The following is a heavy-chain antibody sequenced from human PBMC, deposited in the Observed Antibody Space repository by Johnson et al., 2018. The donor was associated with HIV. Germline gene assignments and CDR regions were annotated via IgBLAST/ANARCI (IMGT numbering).Heavy chain of an antibody. CDR2: ISSGGSSI. CDR3: ARETRDDAFDI. V-gene: IGHV3-11*01. D-gene: IGHD4-11*01. Sequence: QEQLVESGGDLVKPGGSLRVSCVASGFVFSDSHMSWIRQAPGKGLEWISYISSGGSSIYYVDSVKGRFTISRDNAKNSLYLQMNSLRAEDTAVYYCARETRDDAFDIWGQGTMVTVSS. J-gene: IGHJ3*02. CDR1: GFVFSDSH.